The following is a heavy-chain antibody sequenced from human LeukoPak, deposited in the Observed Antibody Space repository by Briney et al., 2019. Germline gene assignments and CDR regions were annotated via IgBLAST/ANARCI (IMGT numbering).Heavy chain of an antibody. J-gene: IGHJ4*02. CDR2: ISGSGGST. V-gene: IGHV3-23*01. CDR1: GFTFSSYG. D-gene: IGHD1-26*01. Sequence: GGSLRLSCAASGFTFSSYGMSWVRQAPGKGLEWVSAISGSGGSTYYADSVKGRFTISRDNSKNTLYLQMNSLRAEDTAVYYCAKVSSYYNDYFDYWGQGTLATVSS. CDR3: AKVSSYYNDYFDY.